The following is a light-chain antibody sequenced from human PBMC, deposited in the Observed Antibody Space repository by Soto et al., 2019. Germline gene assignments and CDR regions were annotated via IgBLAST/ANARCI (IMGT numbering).Light chain of an antibody. Sequence: EIVLTQSPGTLSSSPGEEVTLSCRASQTVSKNYLGWYQQKPGQAPRLLIYDASSRATGIPDRFSGSGSGTDFTLIISRLEPDDFAVYYCQQYGNSPVTFGQGTRLEIK. J-gene: IGKJ5*01. CDR1: QTVSKNY. V-gene: IGKV3-20*01. CDR3: QQYGNSPVT. CDR2: DAS.